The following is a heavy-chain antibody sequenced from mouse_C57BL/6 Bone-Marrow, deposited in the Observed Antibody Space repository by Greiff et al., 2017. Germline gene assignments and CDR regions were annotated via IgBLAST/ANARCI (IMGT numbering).Heavy chain of an antibody. V-gene: IGHV5-4*01. CDR2: ISDGGSYP. Sequence: EVQVVESGGGLVKPGGSLKLTCAATGFTFSSYAMSWDRQTPDKRQEWVATISDGGSYPYYPDNVKGRFTSSRDKAKNNLYLQMSHLKSEDTAMYYCASSLAYWGQVTLVTGSA. J-gene: IGHJ3*01. CDR1: GFTFSSYA. CDR3: ASSLAY.